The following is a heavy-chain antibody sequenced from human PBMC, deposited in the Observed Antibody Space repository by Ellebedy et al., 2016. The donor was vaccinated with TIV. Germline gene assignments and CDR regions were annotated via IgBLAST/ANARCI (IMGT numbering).Heavy chain of an antibody. J-gene: IGHJ4*02. Sequence: ASVKVSXKASRYTFTAYYMHWVRQAPGQGLEWMGWINPNSGGTNYALKFQGRVTMTRDTSISTAYMELSRLRSDDTALYYCSGDSSGRPFDYWGQGTLVTVSS. CDR1: RYTFTAYY. V-gene: IGHV1-2*02. CDR2: INPNSGGT. D-gene: IGHD3-22*01. CDR3: SGDSSGRPFDY.